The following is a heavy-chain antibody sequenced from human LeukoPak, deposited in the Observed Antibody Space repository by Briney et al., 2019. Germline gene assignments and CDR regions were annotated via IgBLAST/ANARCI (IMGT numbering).Heavy chain of an antibody. CDR2: ISYDGINQ. V-gene: IGHV3-30*03. D-gene: IGHD1/OR15-1a*01. CDR3: TLTTFGVVYYFDY. CDR1: GFTFSDYS. J-gene: IGHJ4*02. Sequence: GGSLRLSCAASGFTFSDYSMNWVRQAPGKGLEWVALISYDGINQYYADSVKGRFIISRDNSKNTLYLQLNSLRLEDTAVYYCTLTTFGVVYYFDYWGQGTLVTVSS.